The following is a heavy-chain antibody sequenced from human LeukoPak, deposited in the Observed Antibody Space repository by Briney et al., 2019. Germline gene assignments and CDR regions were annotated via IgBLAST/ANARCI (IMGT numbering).Heavy chain of an antibody. Sequence: ASVTVSFKASGYTFTGYYMHWVRQAPGQGLEWMGRINPNSGGTNYAQKFQGRVTMTRDTSISTAYMELSRLRSDDTAVYYCARYCSSTSCSIYNWFDPWGQGTLVTVSS. V-gene: IGHV1-2*06. J-gene: IGHJ5*02. D-gene: IGHD2-2*01. CDR3: ARYCSSTSCSIYNWFDP. CDR1: GYTFTGYY. CDR2: INPNSGGT.